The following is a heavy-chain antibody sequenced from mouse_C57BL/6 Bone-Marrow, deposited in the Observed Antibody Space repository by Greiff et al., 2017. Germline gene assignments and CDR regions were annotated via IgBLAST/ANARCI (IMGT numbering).Heavy chain of an antibody. Sequence: DVMLVESGGDLVKPGGSLKFSCAASGFTFSSSGMSWVRQTPDKRLEWVATISSGGSYTYYPDSVKGRFTIARDNAKNTLYLQMSSLKSEDTAMYYCARQNYGSSYDAMDYWGQGTSVTVSS. CDR1: GFTFSSSG. D-gene: IGHD1-1*01. CDR2: ISSGGSYT. V-gene: IGHV5-6*02. J-gene: IGHJ4*01. CDR3: ARQNYGSSYDAMDY.